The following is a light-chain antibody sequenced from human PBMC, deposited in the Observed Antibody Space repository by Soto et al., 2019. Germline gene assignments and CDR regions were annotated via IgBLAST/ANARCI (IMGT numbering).Light chain of an antibody. Sequence: DIQMTQSPSSLSASVGDRVTITCQASQDISNYLNWYQQKPGKAPKLLIYAASSLQSGVPSRFSGSGSGTDFTLTISSLQAEDFATYYCQQSYSTPITFGQGTRLEIK. CDR3: QQSYSTPIT. J-gene: IGKJ5*01. CDR1: QDISNY. V-gene: IGKV1-39*01. CDR2: AAS.